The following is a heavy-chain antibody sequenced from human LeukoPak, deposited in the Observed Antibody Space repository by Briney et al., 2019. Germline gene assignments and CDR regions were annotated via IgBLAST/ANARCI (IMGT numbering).Heavy chain of an antibody. J-gene: IGHJ4*02. CDR3: ARDPGSSGYWSY. CDR1: GFTFSTYS. D-gene: IGHD3-22*01. Sequence: NPGGSLGLSCAASGFTFSTYSMNWVRQAPGKGLEWVSFITSSSSYIYYADSVKGRFTISRDNAKNSLYLQMNSLRAEDTAVYYCARDPGSSGYWSYWGQGTLVTVSS. V-gene: IGHV3-21*01. CDR2: ITSSSSYI.